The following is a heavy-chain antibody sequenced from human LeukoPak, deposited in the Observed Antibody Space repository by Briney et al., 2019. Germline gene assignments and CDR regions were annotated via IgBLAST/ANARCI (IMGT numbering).Heavy chain of an antibody. J-gene: IGHJ5*02. Sequence: GASVKVSCKASGYTFTTHGINWVRQAPGQGLEWMGWISAYNGNTDYAQNLQGRVTLTTDTSASTAYMELRSLRSDDTAVYYCARDLIAARPGWFDPWGQGTLVTVSS. CDR1: GYTFTTHG. CDR2: ISAYNGNT. V-gene: IGHV1-18*01. D-gene: IGHD6-6*01. CDR3: ARDLIAARPGWFDP.